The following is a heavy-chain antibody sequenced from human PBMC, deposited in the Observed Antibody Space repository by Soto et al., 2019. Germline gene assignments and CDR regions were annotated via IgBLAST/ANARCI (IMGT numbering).Heavy chain of an antibody. CDR2: INGDGSST. J-gene: IGHJ5*02. CDR1: GVTFSTYW. V-gene: IGHV3-74*01. Sequence: GGSLRLSCAASGVTFSTYWMHWVRQAPGKGLVWVSRINGDGSSTAYADSVKGRFTISRDNAKKTLFLQMNSLRADDTAMYYCARDLGSWGQGTLVNVSS. CDR3: ARDLGS. D-gene: IGHD3-16*01.